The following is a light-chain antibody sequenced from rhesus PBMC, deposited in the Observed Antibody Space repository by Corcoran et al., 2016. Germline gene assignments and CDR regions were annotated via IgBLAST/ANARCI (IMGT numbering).Light chain of an antibody. Sequence: DIQMTQSPSSLSASVGDTVTITCQASQGISKYLAWYQQKPGKAPNPLIYDASTLQSGVPSRFSGSGSWTEFTLTISSLQPEDFAAYYCQQHTSYPPTFGGGTKVELK. V-gene: IGKV1-25*01. CDR3: QQHTSYPPT. CDR2: DAS. CDR1: QGISKY. J-gene: IGKJ4*01.